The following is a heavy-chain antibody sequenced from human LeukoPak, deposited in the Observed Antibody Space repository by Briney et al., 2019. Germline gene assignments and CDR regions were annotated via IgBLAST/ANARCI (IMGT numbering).Heavy chain of an antibody. J-gene: IGHJ5*02. CDR3: ARDRRGQQLGEP. D-gene: IGHD6-13*01. CDR1: GFTFSSYS. Sequence: GSMRLSCAASGFTFSSYSMNWVRQAPGKGLEWVSSISSSSSYIYYADSVKGRFTISRDNAKNSLYLQMNSLRAEDTAVYYCARDRRGQQLGEPWGQGTLATVSS. V-gene: IGHV3-21*01. CDR2: ISSSSSYI.